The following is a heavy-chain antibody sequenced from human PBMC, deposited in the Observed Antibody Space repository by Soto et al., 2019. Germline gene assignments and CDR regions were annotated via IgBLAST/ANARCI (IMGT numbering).Heavy chain of an antibody. V-gene: IGHV3-23*01. J-gene: IGHJ4*02. CDR3: AKDSNEYSSSLRGRYFDY. CDR1: GFPFSSYV. D-gene: IGHD4-4*01. Sequence: PGGSLRLSCAASGFPFSSYVMSWVRQAPGKGLEWGSGISGGGSNTFYADYVKGRFTISRDNSKNTLLLQMNSLGAEDTAVYYCAKDSNEYSSSLRGRYFDYWGQGIGVTVSS. CDR2: ISGGGSNT.